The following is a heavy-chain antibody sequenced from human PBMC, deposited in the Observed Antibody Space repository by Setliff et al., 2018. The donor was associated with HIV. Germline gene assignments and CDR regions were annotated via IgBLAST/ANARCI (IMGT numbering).Heavy chain of an antibody. V-gene: IGHV4-59*01. D-gene: IGHD3-16*01. J-gene: IGHJ5*02. Sequence: SETLSLTCAVYGGSFSGYYWSWIRQAPGKGLEWIGYIYYSGSTYYNPSLKSRVTISVDTSKNQFSLKLNSVTAADTAVYYCARSGGPTFDPWGQGTLVTSPQ. CDR3: ARSGGPTFDP. CDR1: GGSFSGYY. CDR2: IYYSGST.